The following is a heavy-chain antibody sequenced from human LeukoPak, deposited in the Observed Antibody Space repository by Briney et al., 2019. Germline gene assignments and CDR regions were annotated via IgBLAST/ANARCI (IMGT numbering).Heavy chain of an antibody. CDR2: IYYSGST. V-gene: IGHV4-39*01. J-gene: IGHJ4*02. Sequence: SETLSLTCTVSGGSISSSSYYWGWIRQPPGKGLEWIGSIYYSGSTYYNPSLKSRVTISVDTSKNQFSLKLSSVTAADTAVYYCARKGRGEYYFDYWGQGTLVTVSS. CDR3: ARKGRGEYYFDY. D-gene: IGHD3-10*01. CDR1: GGSISSSSYY.